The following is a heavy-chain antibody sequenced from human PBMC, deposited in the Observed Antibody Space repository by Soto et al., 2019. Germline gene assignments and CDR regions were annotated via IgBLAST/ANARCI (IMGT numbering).Heavy chain of an antibody. D-gene: IGHD1-26*01. J-gene: IGHJ4*02. CDR3: AKDRSPGATTWNVY. CDR2: ISGSGVSK. V-gene: IGHV3-23*01. Sequence: DVQLLESGGALVQPGGSLRLSCVVSGFIFSSSAMNWVRQAPGKGLEWVSTISGSGVSKYYADSVKGRFTISRDNSNNPGSLQMNSLRAEDAAVYYCAKDRSPGATTWNVYWGQGTLVTVSS. CDR1: GFIFSSSA.